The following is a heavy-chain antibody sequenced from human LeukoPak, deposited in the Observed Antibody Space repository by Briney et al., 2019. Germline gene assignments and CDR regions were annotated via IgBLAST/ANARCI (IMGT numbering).Heavy chain of an antibody. CDR2: ISSNGGST. Sequence: GGSLRLSCAASGFTFSSYAMHWVRQAPGKGLEYVSAISSNGGSTYYANSVKGRFTISRDNSKNTLYLQMGSLRAEDMAVYYCARDRGIAAAGWYNWFDPWGQGTLVTVSS. CDR3: ARDRGIAAAGWYNWFDP. D-gene: IGHD6-13*01. CDR1: GFTFSSYA. J-gene: IGHJ5*02. V-gene: IGHV3-64*01.